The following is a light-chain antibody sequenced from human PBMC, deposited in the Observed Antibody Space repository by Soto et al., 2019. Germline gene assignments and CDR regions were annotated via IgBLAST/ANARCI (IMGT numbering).Light chain of an antibody. CDR2: DAS. V-gene: IGKV3-11*01. J-gene: IGKJ4*01. CDR3: QQRSDWPLI. CDR1: QSVSSY. Sequence: EIVLTQSPPTLSLSPGERATLSCRASQSVSSYFAWYQQKPGQAPRLLIYDASTRAAGIPARFSGSGSGTDFTLTISSLEPEDFAVYYCQQRSDWPLIFGGGTKVEIK.